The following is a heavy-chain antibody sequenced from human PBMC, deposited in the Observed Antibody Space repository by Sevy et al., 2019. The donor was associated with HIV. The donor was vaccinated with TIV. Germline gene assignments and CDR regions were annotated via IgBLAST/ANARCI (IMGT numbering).Heavy chain of an antibody. J-gene: IGHJ1*01. CDR2: IYYSGST. CDR1: GGSISSYY. V-gene: IGHV4-59*01. D-gene: IGHD3-22*01. CDR3: ASGYYAAEYFQH. Sequence: SETLSLTCTVSGGSISSYYWSWIRQPPGKGLEWIGYIYYSGSTNYNPSLKSRVTISVDTSKNQFSLKLSSVTAAETAVYYCASGYYAAEYFQHWGQGTLVTVSS.